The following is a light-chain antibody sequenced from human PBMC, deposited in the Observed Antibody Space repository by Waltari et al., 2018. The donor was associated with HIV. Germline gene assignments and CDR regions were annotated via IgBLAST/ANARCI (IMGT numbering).Light chain of an antibody. J-gene: IGLJ1*01. Sequence: SYVLTQPPSVSVAPGETARITCWGSDVGTKSVHWYQQKPGQAPMLVIFFDSDRSSGIPDRFSGSDSGNTATLTISGVEAGDEADYYCQVWDSNSDHYVFGTGTRVTVL. V-gene: IGLV3-21*04. CDR2: FDS. CDR3: QVWDSNSDHYV. CDR1: DVGTKS.